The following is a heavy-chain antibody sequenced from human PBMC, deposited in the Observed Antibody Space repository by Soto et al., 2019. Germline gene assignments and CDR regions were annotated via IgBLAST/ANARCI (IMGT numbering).Heavy chain of an antibody. CDR2: IRTRARGYST. Sequence: EVHLEASGGGLVQPGGSLRLSCAASGFTFSQHHMDWVRQAPGKGLEWVGRIRTRARGYSTDYAASVRGRFTISRDDSDNSLYLQMNSLLVEDTAVYFCAKDGGWCSDSWGQGTRVTVSS. D-gene: IGHD6-19*01. J-gene: IGHJ5*02. V-gene: IGHV3-72*01. CDR3: AKDGGWCSDS. CDR1: GFTFSQHH.